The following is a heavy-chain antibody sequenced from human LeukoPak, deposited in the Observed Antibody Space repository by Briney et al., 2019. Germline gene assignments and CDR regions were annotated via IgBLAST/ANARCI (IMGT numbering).Heavy chain of an antibody. V-gene: IGHV3-74*01. CDR2: INSDGSST. CDR3: ATTYYYDSSGYAGY. CDR1: GFTFSSYW. J-gene: IGHJ4*02. Sequence: GGSLRLSCAASGFTFSSYWMHWVRQAPGKGLVWVSRINSDGSSTSYADSVKGRFTISRDNAKNTLYLQMNSLGAEDTAVYYCATTYYYDSSGYAGYWGQGTLVTVSS. D-gene: IGHD3-22*01.